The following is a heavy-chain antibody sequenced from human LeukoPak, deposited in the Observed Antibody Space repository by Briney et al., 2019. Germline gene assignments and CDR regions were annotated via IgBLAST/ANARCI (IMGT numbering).Heavy chain of an antibody. CDR1: GFTFDDYA. CDR2: ISWNSGSI. Sequence: PGGSLRLSCPASGFTFDDYAMHWVRQAPGKGLEWVSGISWNSGSIGYADSVKGRFTISRDNAKNSLYLQMNSLRAEDTSLYYCAKGGYSSGWTGWFDPWGQGTLVTVSS. CDR3: AKGGYSSGWTGWFDP. J-gene: IGHJ5*02. V-gene: IGHV3-9*01. D-gene: IGHD6-19*01.